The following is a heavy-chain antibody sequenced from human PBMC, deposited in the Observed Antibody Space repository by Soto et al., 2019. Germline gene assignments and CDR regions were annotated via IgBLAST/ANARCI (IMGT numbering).Heavy chain of an antibody. CDR1: GFTLENYA. V-gene: IGHV3-23*01. CDR3: PKGKSPGDIDSFDP. CDR2: LIGPHYAT. D-gene: IGHD2-21*01. J-gene: IGHJ5*02. Sequence: GGSLRLSGTASGFTLENYARAGVRQAPGKGLECISTLIGPHYATSFSYSVTGPLTVYRDNFKLRLYLQMTSLAVEDTAMYFCPKGKSPGDIDSFDPWGQGSLVTVSS.